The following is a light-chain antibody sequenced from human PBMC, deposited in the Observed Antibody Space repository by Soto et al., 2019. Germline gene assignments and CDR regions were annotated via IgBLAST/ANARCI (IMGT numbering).Light chain of an antibody. Sequence: MRMTQSPSTLSAALGDRPIIPFRASQSISSWLAWYQQKPGKAPKLLIYKASSLESGVPSRFSGSGSGTEFTLTISSLQPEDFATYYCQQYNSYPWTFGQGTKVDI. CDR2: KAS. CDR1: QSISSW. CDR3: QQYNSYPWT. V-gene: IGKV1-5*03. J-gene: IGKJ1*01.